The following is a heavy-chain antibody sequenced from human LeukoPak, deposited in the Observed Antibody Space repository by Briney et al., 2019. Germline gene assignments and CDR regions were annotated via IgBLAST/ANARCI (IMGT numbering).Heavy chain of an antibody. CDR2: THSSGTT. D-gene: IGHD3-10*02. V-gene: IGHV4-31*03. Sequence: PSETLSLTCSVSGDSTGGNFYWSWIRQHPGRGLEWIGYTHSSGTTFYNPSLKSRSTILMDTSNDLFSLILTSATAADTAGYFCTRNVRGVAGPSEIWGQGTMVTVSS. CDR3: TRNVRGVAGPSEI. J-gene: IGHJ3*02. CDR1: GDSTGGNFY.